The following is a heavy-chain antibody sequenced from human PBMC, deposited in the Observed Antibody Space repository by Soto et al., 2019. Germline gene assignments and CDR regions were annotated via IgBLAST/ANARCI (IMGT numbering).Heavy chain of an antibody. CDR1: GYTLTELS. CDR3: AKDPPATTVYDFEYFQH. V-gene: IGHV1-24*01. D-gene: IGHD4-17*01. CDR2: FDPEDGET. Sequence: ASVKVSCKVSGYTLTELSMHWVRQAPGKGLEWMGGFDPEDGETIYAQKFQGRVTMTEDTSTDTAYMELSSLRAEDTAVYYCAKDPPATTVYDFEYFQHWGQGTLVTVSS. J-gene: IGHJ1*01.